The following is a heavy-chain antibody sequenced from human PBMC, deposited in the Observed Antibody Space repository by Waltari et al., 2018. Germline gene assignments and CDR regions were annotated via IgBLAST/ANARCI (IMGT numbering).Heavy chain of an antibody. Sequence: QVQLVESGGGVVQPGRSLRLSCAASGFTFSSYGMHWVRQAPGKGLEWVAVIWYDGSNKDYADSVKGRFTISRDNSKNTLYLQMNSLRAEDTAVYYCARAFTPAAGNYYYGMDVWGQGTTVTVSS. CDR1: GFTFSSYG. CDR3: ARAFTPAAGNYYYGMDV. J-gene: IGHJ6*02. D-gene: IGHD6-13*01. V-gene: IGHV3-33*01. CDR2: IWYDGSNK.